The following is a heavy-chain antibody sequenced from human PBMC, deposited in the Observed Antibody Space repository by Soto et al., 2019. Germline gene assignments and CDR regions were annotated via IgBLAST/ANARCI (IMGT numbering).Heavy chain of an antibody. D-gene: IGHD3-3*01. CDR3: AKDSTIFGVVQGRGMDV. CDR2: ISYDGSNK. Sequence: GGSLRLSCAASGFTFSSYGMHWVRQAPGKGLEWVAVISYDGSNKYYADSVKGRFTISRDNSKNTLYLQMNSLRAEDTAVYYCAKDSTIFGVVQGRGMDVWGQGTTVTLSS. CDR1: GFTFSSYG. V-gene: IGHV3-30*18. J-gene: IGHJ6*02.